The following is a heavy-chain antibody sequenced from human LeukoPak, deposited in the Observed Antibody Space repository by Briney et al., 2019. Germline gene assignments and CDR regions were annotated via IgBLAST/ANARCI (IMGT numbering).Heavy chain of an antibody. Sequence: ASVKVSCKASGYTFTSYGISWERQAPGQGLEWMGWISAYNGNTNYAQKLQGRVTMTTDTSTSTAYMELRSLRSDDTAVYYCARDLWRRDGDYYDYWGQGTLVTVSS. D-gene: IGHD4-17*01. CDR3: ARDLWRRDGDYYDY. J-gene: IGHJ4*02. CDR1: GYTFTSYG. CDR2: ISAYNGNT. V-gene: IGHV1-18*01.